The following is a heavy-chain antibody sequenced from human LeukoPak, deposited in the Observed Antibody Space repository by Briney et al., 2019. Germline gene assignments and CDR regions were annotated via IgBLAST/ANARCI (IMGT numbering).Heavy chain of an antibody. CDR2: IKQDGCKK. CDR1: GFIVSSNC. V-gene: IGHV3-7*04. D-gene: IGHD5-24*01. J-gene: IGHJ4*02. CDR3: TRVGYIDEGIDY. Sequence: PGGSLRLSCAASGFIVSSNCMTWVRQAPGKGLEWVANIKQDGCKKSYVDSVKGRFTISRDNAKNSLYLQMNSLRAEDTAIYYCTRVGYIDEGIDYWGQGTLVTVSS.